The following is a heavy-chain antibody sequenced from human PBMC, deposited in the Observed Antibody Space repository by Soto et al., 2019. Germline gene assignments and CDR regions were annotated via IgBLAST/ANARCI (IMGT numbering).Heavy chain of an antibody. CDR1: GGSISSGGYY. Sequence: SETLSLTCTVSGGSISSGGYYWSWIRQHPGKGLEWIGYIYYSGSTYYNPSLKSRVTISVDTSKNQFSLKLSSVTAADTAVYYCARERGYSGYVWDNWFDPWGQGTLVTVSS. CDR2: IYYSGST. J-gene: IGHJ5*02. D-gene: IGHD5-12*01. CDR3: ARERGYSGYVWDNWFDP. V-gene: IGHV4-31*03.